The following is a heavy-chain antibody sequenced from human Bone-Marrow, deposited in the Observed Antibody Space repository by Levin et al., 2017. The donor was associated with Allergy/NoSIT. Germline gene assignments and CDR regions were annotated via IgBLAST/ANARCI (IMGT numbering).Heavy chain of an antibody. V-gene: IGHV3-23*01. J-gene: IGHJ4*02. CDR2: ISGSGGST. CDR1: GFTFSSYA. CDR3: ARPDSGTGGRTGGAFDY. D-gene: IGHD1-7*01. Sequence: GGSLRLSCAASGFTFSSYAMSWVRQAPGKGLEWVSAISGSGGSTYYADSVKGRFTISRDNSKNTLYLQMNSLRAEDTAVYYCARPDSGTGGRTGGAFDYWGQGTLVTVSS.